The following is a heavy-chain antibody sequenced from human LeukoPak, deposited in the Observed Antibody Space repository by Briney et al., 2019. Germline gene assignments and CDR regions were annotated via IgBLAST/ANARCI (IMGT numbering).Heavy chain of an antibody. CDR3: ARSVGNTLLYYFDY. CDR2: ISYDGSNK. CDR1: GFTFSSYA. D-gene: IGHD2/OR15-2a*01. J-gene: IGHJ4*02. V-gene: IGHV3-30-3*01. Sequence: GGPLRLSCAASGFTFSSYAMHWVRQAPGKGLEWVAVISYDGSNKYYADSVKGRFTISRDNSKNTLYLQMNSLRAEDTAVYYCARSVGNTLLYYFDYWGQGTLVTVSS.